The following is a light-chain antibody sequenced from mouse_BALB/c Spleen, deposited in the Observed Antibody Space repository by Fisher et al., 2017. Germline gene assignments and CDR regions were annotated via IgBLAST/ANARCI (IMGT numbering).Light chain of an antibody. V-gene: IGKV4-57-1*01. CDR3: QQYSGYPLT. CDR1: SSVSSSY. CDR2: STS. Sequence: DIVLTQTTAIMSASPGERVTMTCSASSSVSSSYLYWYQQKSGSSPKLWIYSTSNLASGVPARFSGSGSGTSYSLTISSVEAEDAATYYCQQYSGYPLTFGGGTKLEIK. J-gene: IGKJ2*01.